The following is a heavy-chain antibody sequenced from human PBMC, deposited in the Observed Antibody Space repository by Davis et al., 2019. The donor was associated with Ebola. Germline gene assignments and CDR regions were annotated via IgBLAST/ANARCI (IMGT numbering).Heavy chain of an antibody. CDR2: IYPGDSDT. J-gene: IGHJ4*02. D-gene: IGHD5-24*01. V-gene: IGHV5-51*01. Sequence: GESLKISCKTSGYSFTTYWIGWVRQMPGKGLECMGVIYPGDSDTRYSPFFQGQVTISADKSISTTYVQWSSLKASDTAIYYCAKVRRDGNSNYFDHWGQGILVTVSS. CDR1: GYSFTTYW. CDR3: AKVRRDGNSNYFDH.